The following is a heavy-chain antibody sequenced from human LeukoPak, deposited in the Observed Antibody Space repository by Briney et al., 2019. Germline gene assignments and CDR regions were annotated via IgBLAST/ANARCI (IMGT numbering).Heavy chain of an antibody. Sequence: ASVKVSCKASGYTFTIYGISWVRQAPGQGLEWMGWISAYNGNTNYAQKLQGRVTMTTDTSTSTAYMELRSLRSDDTAVYYCARDSVAVTTSPLFDYWGQGTLVTVSS. V-gene: IGHV1-18*01. J-gene: IGHJ4*02. CDR3: ARDSVAVTTSPLFDY. D-gene: IGHD4-11*01. CDR1: GYTFTIYG. CDR2: ISAYNGNT.